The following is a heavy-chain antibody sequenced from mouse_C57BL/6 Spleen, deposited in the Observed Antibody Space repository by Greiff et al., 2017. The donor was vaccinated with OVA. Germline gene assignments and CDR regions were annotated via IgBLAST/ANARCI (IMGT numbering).Heavy chain of an antibody. J-gene: IGHJ4*01. D-gene: IGHD2-1*01. V-gene: IGHV5-9-1*02. Sequence: EVQLVESGEGLVKPGGSLKLSCAASGFTFSSYAMSWVRQTPEKRLEWVAYISSGGDYIYYADTVKGRFTISRDNARNTLYLQMSSLKSEDTAMYYCTRDLYYGPTMDYWGQGTSVTVSS. CDR3: TRDLYYGPTMDY. CDR2: ISSGGDYI. CDR1: GFTFSSYA.